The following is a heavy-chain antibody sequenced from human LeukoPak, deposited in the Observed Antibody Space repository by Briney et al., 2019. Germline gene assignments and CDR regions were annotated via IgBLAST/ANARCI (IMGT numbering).Heavy chain of an antibody. J-gene: IGHJ4*02. CDR2: IYSVGST. V-gene: IGHV3-53*04. CDR1: GFTVSRQF. D-gene: IGHD2-15*01. Sequence: GGSLRLPCAVSGFTVSRQFMSWVRRVPGKGLEWVATIYSVGSTYYADSVRGRFTISRTNSNNTLDLEMNSLRPDDTAVYFCTRAVGHARRFFDSWGQGVLINVSS. CDR3: TRAVGHARRFFDS.